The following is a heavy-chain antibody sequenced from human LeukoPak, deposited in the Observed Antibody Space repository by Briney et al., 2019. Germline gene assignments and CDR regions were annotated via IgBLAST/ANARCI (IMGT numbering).Heavy chain of an antibody. CDR2: ISSTGSHT. V-gene: IGHV3-11*06. Sequence: KPGGSLRLSCAASGFTFSDYYMSWIRQAPGKGLEWVSYISSTGSHTTYADSVKGRFTISRDNAKNSLSLQVNSLRADDTAVYYCARDQSISAAGDAYWGQGTLVTVSS. D-gene: IGHD6-13*01. CDR1: GFTFSDYY. CDR3: ARDQSISAAGDAY. J-gene: IGHJ4*02.